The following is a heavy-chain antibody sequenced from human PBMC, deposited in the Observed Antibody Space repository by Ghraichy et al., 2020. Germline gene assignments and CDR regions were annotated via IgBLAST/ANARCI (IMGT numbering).Heavy chain of an antibody. J-gene: IGHJ4*02. V-gene: IGHV3-15*01. CDR3: TTAVQYFAAVY. D-gene: IGHD3-9*01. Sequence: GGSLRLSCVASGFTFDSAWMYWVRQAPGKGLEWVGRVKSKTDGGTADYAAPVEGRFTISRDDAKNMLYLQMNSLKTDDTAVYYCTTAVQYFAAVYWGQGTLVTVSS. CDR1: GFTFDSAW. CDR2: VKSKTDGGTA.